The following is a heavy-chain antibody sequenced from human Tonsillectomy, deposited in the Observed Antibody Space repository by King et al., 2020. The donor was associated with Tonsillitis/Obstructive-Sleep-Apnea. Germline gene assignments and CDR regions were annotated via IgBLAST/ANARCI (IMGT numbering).Heavy chain of an antibody. CDR2: INPNSGDT. D-gene: IGHD5-12*01. CDR3: LSGADFDY. CDR1: GYTFTDYY. J-gene: IGHJ4*02. Sequence: QLVQSGAEVKKSGASLKVSCKASGYTFTDYYIHWVRQAPGQGLEWMGWINPNSGDTTYAQNFQGRVTLTRDTSISTSYMDLSRLRFADTAVYYCLSGADFDYWGQGTLVTVSS. V-gene: IGHV1-2*02.